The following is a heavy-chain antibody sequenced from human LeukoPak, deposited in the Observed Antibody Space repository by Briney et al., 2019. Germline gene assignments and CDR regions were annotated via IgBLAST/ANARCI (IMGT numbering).Heavy chain of an antibody. J-gene: IGHJ4*02. V-gene: IGHV3-30*02. CDR3: ARDHEGYCSGGSCSLFDY. CDR2: IRYDGSNK. Sequence: GGSLRLSCAASGFTFSSYGMHWVRQAPGKGLEWVAFIRYDGSNKYYADSVKGRFTISRDNAKNSLYLQMNSLRAEDTAVYYCARDHEGYCSGGSCSLFDYWGQGTLVTVSS. CDR1: GFTFSSYG. D-gene: IGHD2-15*01.